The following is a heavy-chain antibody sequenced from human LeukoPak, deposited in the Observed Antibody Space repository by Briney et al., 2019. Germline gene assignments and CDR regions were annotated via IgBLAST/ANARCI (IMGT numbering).Heavy chain of an antibody. CDR1: GFTFSSYA. J-gene: IGHJ4*02. V-gene: IGHV3-23*01. CDR2: ISGSGDST. CDR3: ANALTLVRGVIAPLDY. D-gene: IGHD3-10*01. Sequence: GGSLRLSCAASGFTFSSYAMSWVRQAPGKGLEWVSAISGSGDSTYYADSLKGRFTISRDNSKNTVYLQINSLRAEDTAVYRCANALTLVRGVIAPLDYWGQGTLVTVSS.